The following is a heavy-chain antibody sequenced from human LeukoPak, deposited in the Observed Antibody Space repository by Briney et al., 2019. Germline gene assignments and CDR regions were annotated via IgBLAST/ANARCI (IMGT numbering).Heavy chain of an antibody. D-gene: IGHD2-15*01. J-gene: IGHJ4*02. CDR2: INWNGGST. V-gene: IGHV3-20*04. CDR3: ARVSSDCSGGGCYSERDY. CDR1: GFTFDDYG. Sequence: GGSLRLSCAASGFTFDDYGMSWVRQAPGKGLEWVSGINWNGGSTDYTHSVKGRFTISRDNAKNSLYLQMNSLRAEDTALHYCARVSSDCSGGGCYSERDYWGQGILVTVSS.